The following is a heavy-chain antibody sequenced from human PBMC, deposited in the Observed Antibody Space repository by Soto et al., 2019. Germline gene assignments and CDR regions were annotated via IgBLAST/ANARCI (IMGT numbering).Heavy chain of an antibody. CDR1: GGSISSSRSY. Sequence: QLQLQESGPGLVKPSETLSLTCNVSGGSISSSRSYWAWFRQPPGKELEWIANIFYAGNTYYNPSLKSRVTVSVDTSKNQSSLKLDLVTAADTAVYYSARHAAAPGIDLWFDPWGQLTLVTVSS. D-gene: IGHD6-13*01. CDR2: IFYAGNT. CDR3: ARHAAAPGIDLWFDP. V-gene: IGHV4-39*01. J-gene: IGHJ5*02.